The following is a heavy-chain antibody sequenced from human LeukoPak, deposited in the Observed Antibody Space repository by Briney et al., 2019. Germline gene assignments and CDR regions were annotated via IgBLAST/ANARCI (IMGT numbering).Heavy chain of an antibody. J-gene: IGHJ4*02. CDR3: AKDSLIVVVPV. CDR2: ISGRGDRM. CDR1: GFTFSSYA. V-gene: IGHV3-23*01. D-gene: IGHD2-2*01. Sequence: QPGGSLRLSCVASGFTFSSYAMSWVRQAPGKGLEWVSDISGRGDRMDYADSVKGWFTISRDNSKNTLYLHMNSLRAEDTAVYYCAKDSLIVVVPVWGQGTLVTVSS.